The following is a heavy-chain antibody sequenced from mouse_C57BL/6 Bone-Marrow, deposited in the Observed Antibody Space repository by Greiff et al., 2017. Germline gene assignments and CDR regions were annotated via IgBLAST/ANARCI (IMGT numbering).Heavy chain of an antibody. CDR2: IFPGSGST. CDR1: GYTFTDYY. J-gene: IGHJ2*01. Sequence: VQLQQSGPELVKPGASVKISCKASGYTFTDYYINWVKQRPGQGLEWIGWIFPGSGSTYYNEKFKGKATLTVDKSSSTAYMLLRSLTSEDSAVYFCARSNWAHYYFDYWGQGTTLTVSS. D-gene: IGHD4-1*01. V-gene: IGHV1-75*01. CDR3: ARSNWAHYYFDY.